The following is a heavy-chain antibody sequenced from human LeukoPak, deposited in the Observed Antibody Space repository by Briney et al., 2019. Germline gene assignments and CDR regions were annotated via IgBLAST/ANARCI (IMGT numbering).Heavy chain of an antibody. D-gene: IGHD3-16*01. Sequence: GESLRLSCAASGFTVSSNYMSWVRQVPGRGLEWVSVIYSDGTISYADSVKGRFTISRDNSENTLYLQMNSLRVEDTAVYYCAREVGGGASGQWGQGTLVTVSS. CDR3: AREVGGGASGQ. J-gene: IGHJ4*02. CDR1: GFTVSSNY. V-gene: IGHV3-66*01. CDR2: IYSDGTI.